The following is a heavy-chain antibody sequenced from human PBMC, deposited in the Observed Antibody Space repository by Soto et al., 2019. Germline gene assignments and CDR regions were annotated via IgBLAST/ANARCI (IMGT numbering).Heavy chain of an antibody. Sequence: SETLSLTCTVSGGSVSSGSYYWSWIRQPPGKGLEWIGYIYYSGSTNYNPSLKSRVTISVDTSKNQFSLKLSSVTAADTAVYYCAREKRGYSYGLDYWGQGTLVTVS. CDR3: AREKRGYSYGLDY. D-gene: IGHD5-18*01. CDR1: GGSVSSGSYY. V-gene: IGHV4-61*01. CDR2: IYYSGST. J-gene: IGHJ4*02.